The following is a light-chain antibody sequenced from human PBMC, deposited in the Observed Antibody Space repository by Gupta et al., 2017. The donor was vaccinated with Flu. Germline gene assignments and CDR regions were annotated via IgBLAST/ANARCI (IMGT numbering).Light chain of an antibody. CDR3: SSYAGRVTWV. CDR2: DVT. Sequence: HSAPTQPRPASGSPGQSVTISCTGTSNDVGGSNRVSWYEQRPGKAPKLILYDVTERPSGVPDRFSGSKSGNTASLTISGLQADDEADYYCSSYAGRVTWVFGTGTTVTVL. CDR1: SNDVGGSNR. J-gene: IGLJ1*01. V-gene: IGLV2-11*01.